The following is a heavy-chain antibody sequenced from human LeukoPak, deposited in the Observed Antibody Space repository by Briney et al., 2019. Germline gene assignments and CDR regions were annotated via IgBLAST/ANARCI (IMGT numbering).Heavy chain of an antibody. CDR1: GGSFSGYY. V-gene: IGHV4-34*01. J-gene: IGHJ6*02. Sequence: PSETLSLTCAVYGGSFSGYYWSWIRQPPGKGLEWIGEINHSGSTNYNPSLKSRVTISVDTSKNQFSLKLSSVTAADTAVYYCATTRITMVRGADYGMDVWGQGTTVTVSS. CDR3: ATTRITMVRGADYGMDV. CDR2: INHSGST. D-gene: IGHD3-10*01.